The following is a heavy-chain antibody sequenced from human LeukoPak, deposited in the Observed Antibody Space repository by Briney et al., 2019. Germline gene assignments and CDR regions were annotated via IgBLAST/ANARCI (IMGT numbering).Heavy chain of an antibody. CDR1: GFTFSSYG. CDR2: IWYDGSNK. Sequence: GGSLRLSCAASGFTFSSYGMHWVRQAPGKGLEWVAVIWYDGSNKYYADSVKGRFTISRDNSKNTLYLQMNSLRAEVTAVYYCARVCSSTSCPYGMDVWGQGTPVTVSS. CDR3: ARVCSSTSCPYGMDV. J-gene: IGHJ6*02. V-gene: IGHV3-33*01. D-gene: IGHD2-2*01.